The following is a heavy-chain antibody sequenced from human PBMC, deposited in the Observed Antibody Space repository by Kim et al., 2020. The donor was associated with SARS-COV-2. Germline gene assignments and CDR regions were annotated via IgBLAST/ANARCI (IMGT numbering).Heavy chain of an antibody. CDR2: IYYSGST. J-gene: IGHJ6*02. CDR1: GGSVSSGSYY. D-gene: IGHD3-10*01. V-gene: IGHV4-61*01. CDR3: ARDLWASGPPAVYGMDV. Sequence: SETLSLTCTVSGGSVSSGSYYWSWIRQPPGKGLEWIGYIYYSGSTNYNPSLKSRVTISVDTSKNQFSLKLSSVTAADTAVYYCARDLWASGPPAVYGMDVWGQGTTVTVSS.